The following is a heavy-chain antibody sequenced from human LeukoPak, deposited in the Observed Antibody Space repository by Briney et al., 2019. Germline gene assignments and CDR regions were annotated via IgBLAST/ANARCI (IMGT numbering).Heavy chain of an antibody. J-gene: IGHJ4*02. D-gene: IGHD3-22*01. CDR1: GYSMSSGYY. V-gene: IGHV4-38-2*02. CDR2: IFHSGNS. Sequence: PSETLSLTCTVSGYSMSSGYYWGWIRQPPGKGLQWIGSIFHSGNSYYNPSLKSRVTISVDKSKNQFSLKLSSVTAADTAVYYCARVSGNYYDSSGSLGYWGQGTLVTVSS. CDR3: ARVSGNYYDSSGSLGY.